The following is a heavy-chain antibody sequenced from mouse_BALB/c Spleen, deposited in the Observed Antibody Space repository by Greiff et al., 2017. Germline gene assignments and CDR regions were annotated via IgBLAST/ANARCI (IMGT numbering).Heavy chain of an antibody. CDR3: DAWGGNYFPLDY. J-gene: IGHJ2*01. V-gene: IGHV14-4*02. CDR1: GFNIKDYY. D-gene: IGHD2-1*01. Sequence: VQLQQSGAELVRSGASVKLSCTASGFNIKDYYMHWVKQRPEQGLEWIGWIDPENGDTEYAPKFQGKATMTADTSSNTAYLQLSSLTSEDTAVYYCDAWGGNYFPLDYWGQGTTRTVSS. CDR2: IDPENGDT.